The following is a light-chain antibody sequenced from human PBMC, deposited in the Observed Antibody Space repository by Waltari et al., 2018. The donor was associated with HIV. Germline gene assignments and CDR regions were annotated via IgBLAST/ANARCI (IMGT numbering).Light chain of an antibody. Sequence: IQMTQSPSSVSASVGDRVTITCRASQGISSWLAWYQQKPGKAPKLLMYAASTLLSGVPSRFSGSGSGTDFTLTIRGLQPEDSATYYCQQADSHPWTFGQGTRVEIK. CDR1: QGISSW. CDR3: QQADSHPWT. J-gene: IGKJ1*01. CDR2: AAS. V-gene: IGKV1-12*01.